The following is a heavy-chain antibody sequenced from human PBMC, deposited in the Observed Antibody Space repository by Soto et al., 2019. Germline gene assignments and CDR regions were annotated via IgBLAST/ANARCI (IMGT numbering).Heavy chain of an antibody. D-gene: IGHD3-10*01. CDR1: GASSGTYY. CDR3: AGLRGFYYYIGV. Sequence: QVQLQQWGAGLLKPSETLSLTCAVHGASSGTYYWTWIRQPPGKGLEWIGEINDSGTANHSPSLKSRVIISVDTSKNQFSLRLNSVTAADTAVYYCAGLRGFYYYIGVWGKGTTVTVSS. J-gene: IGHJ6*03. V-gene: IGHV4-34*01. CDR2: INDSGTA.